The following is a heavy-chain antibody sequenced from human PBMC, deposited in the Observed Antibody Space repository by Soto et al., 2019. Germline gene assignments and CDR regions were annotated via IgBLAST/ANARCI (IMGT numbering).Heavy chain of an antibody. CDR3: ASGELSYSILFDY. CDR2: IYNSGST. Sequence: QLQLQESGSGLVKPSQTLSLTCAVSGGSISSGGYSWSWIRQPPGKGLEWIGYIYNSGSTYYNPSLKSRVTISVDRSKNQFSLKRSSVTAADTAVYYCASGELSYSILFDYWGQGTLVTVSS. CDR1: GGSISSGGYS. V-gene: IGHV4-30-2*01. D-gene: IGHD2-8*01. J-gene: IGHJ4*02.